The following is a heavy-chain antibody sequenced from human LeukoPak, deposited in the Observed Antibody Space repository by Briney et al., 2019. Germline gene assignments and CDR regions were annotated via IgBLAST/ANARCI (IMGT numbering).Heavy chain of an antibody. Sequence: GGSLRLSCAASGFTFSSYAMNWVRQAPGKGLEWVSTISGRGGSTDYADSVKGRFTISRDNSKNTLYLQMNSLRAEDTAVYYCAKDRGHCTNGVCHNYYYMDVWGKGTTVTVSS. CDR3: AKDRGHCTNGVCHNYYYMDV. V-gene: IGHV3-23*01. D-gene: IGHD2-8*01. CDR1: GFTFSSYA. J-gene: IGHJ6*03. CDR2: ISGRGGST.